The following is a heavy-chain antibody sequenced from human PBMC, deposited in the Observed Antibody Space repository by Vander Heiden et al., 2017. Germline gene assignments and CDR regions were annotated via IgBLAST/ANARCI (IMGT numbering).Heavy chain of an antibody. CDR3: TRDPQYYDFWSGYSPFDY. V-gene: IGHV3-49*05. CDR1: GFNFGDYA. Sequence: EVQLVESGGGLVKPGRSLRLSCTASGFNFGDYAQSWFRQAPGKGLEWVGFIRSKAYGGTTEYAASVKGRFTISRDDSKSIAYLQMNSLKTEDTAVYYCTRDPQYYDFWSGYSPFDYWGQGTLVTVSS. D-gene: IGHD3-3*01. CDR2: IRSKAYGGTT. J-gene: IGHJ4*02.